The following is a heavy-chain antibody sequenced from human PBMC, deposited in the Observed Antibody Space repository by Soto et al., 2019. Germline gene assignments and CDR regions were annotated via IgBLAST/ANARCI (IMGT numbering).Heavy chain of an antibody. CDR1: GYTFTSYG. J-gene: IGHJ4*02. CDR2: ISAYNGNT. CDR3: ATRIAVAGDTFDY. V-gene: IGHV1-18*01. D-gene: IGHD6-19*01. Sequence: QVQLVQSGAEVKKPGASVKVSCKASGYTFTSYGISWVRQAPGQGLEWLGWISAYNGNTNSAQKLQGRVTMTIDTSTIPVYMELRSLRSDDRAVSYCATRIAVAGDTFDYWGQGTLVSVSS.